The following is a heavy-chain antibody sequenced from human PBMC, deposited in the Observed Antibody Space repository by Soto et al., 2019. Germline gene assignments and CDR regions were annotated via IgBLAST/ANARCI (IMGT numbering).Heavy chain of an antibody. D-gene: IGHD2-21*01. Sequence: ESGGGLVQPGGSLKLSCAASGFTFSGSAMHWVRQASGKGLEWVGRIRSKANSYATAYAASVKGRFTISRDDSKNTAYLQMNSLKTEDTAVYYCTRPAYCGGDCYSFWGQGTLVTVSS. CDR1: GFTFSGSA. CDR2: IRSKANSYAT. J-gene: IGHJ1*01. CDR3: TRPAYCGGDCYSF. V-gene: IGHV3-73*01.